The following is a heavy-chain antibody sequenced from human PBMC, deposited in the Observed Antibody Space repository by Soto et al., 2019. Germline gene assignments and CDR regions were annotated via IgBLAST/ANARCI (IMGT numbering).Heavy chain of an antibody. V-gene: IGHV4-39*01. J-gene: IGHJ6*02. CDR3: ARHGNDGVLVPPSSYYSGMDV. D-gene: IGHD2-2*01. CDR1: GGSISSISYY. CDR2: IYYSGST. Sequence: QLQLQESGPGLVKPSETLSLTCTVSGGSISSISYYWGWIRQPPGKGLEWIGSIYYSGSTYYNPSLKSRVTISVDTSKNQFSLKLSSVTAADPAVYYWARHGNDGVLVPPSSYYSGMDVWGQGTTVTVSS.